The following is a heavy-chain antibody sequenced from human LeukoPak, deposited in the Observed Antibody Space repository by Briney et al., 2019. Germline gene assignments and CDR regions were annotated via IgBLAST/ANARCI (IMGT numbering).Heavy chain of an antibody. J-gene: IGHJ4*02. CDR1: GYSFTSYD. V-gene: IGHV1-8*01. D-gene: IGHD3-22*01. CDR2: MNPNSGDT. CDR3: ARGRGYDRTGYVYYFDF. Sequence: ASVKVSCKASGYSFTSYDINWVRQAPGQGFEWVGWMNPNSGDTGHAQEFQGRVTMTRDTSMSTAYMELSSLRYEDTAVYYCARGRGYDRTGYVYYFDFWGQGTLVTVSS.